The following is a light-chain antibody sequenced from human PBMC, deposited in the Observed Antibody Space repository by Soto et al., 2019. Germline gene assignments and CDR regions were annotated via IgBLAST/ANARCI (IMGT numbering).Light chain of an antibody. J-gene: IGKJ1*01. V-gene: IGKV1-27*01. CDR2: GAS. Sequence: DIQMTQSPPSLSASVGDRVTITCRARQGIGNYLAWYQQKPGKVPKLLIYGASTLQSGVPSRFSGSGSGTDFTLTISSLRPEDVATYYCQKYDRAPRTFGPGTRVEIK. CDR3: QKYDRAPRT. CDR1: QGIGNY.